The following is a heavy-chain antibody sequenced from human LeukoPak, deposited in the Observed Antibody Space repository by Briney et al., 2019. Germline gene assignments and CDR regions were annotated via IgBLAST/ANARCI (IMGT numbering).Heavy chain of an antibody. V-gene: IGHV3-53*04. CDR1: GFTVSSNY. J-gene: IGHJ4*02. Sequence: GGSLRLSCAASGFTVSSNYMSWVRQAPGKGLEWVSVIYSGGSTYYADSVKGRFTISRHNSKNTLYLQMNSLRAEDTAVYYCARGVGGSGYYYFDYWGQGTLVTVSS. CDR3: ARGVGGSGYYYFDY. D-gene: IGHD3-22*01. CDR2: IYSGGST.